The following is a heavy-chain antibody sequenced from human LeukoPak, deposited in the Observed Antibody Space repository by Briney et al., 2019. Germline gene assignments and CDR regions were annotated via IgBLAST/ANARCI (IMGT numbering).Heavy chain of an antibody. CDR2: ISTSSRYI. Sequence: GGSLRLSCAASGFTLGNYDMNWVRQAPGKGLEWVSSISTSSRYIYYKDSVRGRFTISRDDAKNSLYLEMNSLRAEDTAAYYCARADCSSSTCYLRRSWFDPWGQGTLVTVSS. CDR1: GFTLGNYD. CDR3: ARADCSSSTCYLRRSWFDP. V-gene: IGHV3-21*01. D-gene: IGHD2-2*01. J-gene: IGHJ5*02.